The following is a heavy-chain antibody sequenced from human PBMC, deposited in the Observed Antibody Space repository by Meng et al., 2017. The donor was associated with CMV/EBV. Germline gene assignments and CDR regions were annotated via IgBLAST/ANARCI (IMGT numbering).Heavy chain of an antibody. CDR1: GGSISSGDYY. CDR3: ARLSGSGTTSTGYHYAFDS. CDR2: IYYSGTT. V-gene: IGHV4-30-4*08. D-gene: IGHD3-22*01. J-gene: IGHJ4*02. Sequence: QAALQESGPGLVKPSQPLSLTCRVSGGSISSGDYYWSWIRQPPGKGLEWIGYIYYSGTTYYNPSLESRVTISVDTSKNQFSLNLSSVTAADTAVYYCARLSGSGTTSTGYHYAFDSWGQGTLVTVSS.